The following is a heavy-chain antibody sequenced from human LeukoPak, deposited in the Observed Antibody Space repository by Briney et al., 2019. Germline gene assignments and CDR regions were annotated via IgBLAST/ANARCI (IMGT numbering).Heavy chain of an antibody. J-gene: IGHJ3*02. CDR3: ARDGDTSLAFDI. D-gene: IGHD5-18*01. CDR2: IYYSGST. V-gene: IGHV4-39*02. Sequence: SETLSLTCTVSGGSISSSSYYWGWIRQPPGKGLEWIGSIYYSGSTYYNPSLKSRVTISVDTSKNQFSLKLSSVTAADTAVYYCARDGDTSLAFDIWGQGTMVTVSS. CDR1: GGSISSSSYY.